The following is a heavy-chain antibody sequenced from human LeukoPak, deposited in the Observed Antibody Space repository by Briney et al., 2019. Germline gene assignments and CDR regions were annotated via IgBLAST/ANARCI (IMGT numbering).Heavy chain of an antibody. CDR2: IKQDGSEE. Sequence: PGGSLRLSCAASGFTFNSDWMSWVRQAPGKGLEWVANIKQDGSEEYYVDSVKGRFTISRDNAKNSLYLQMNSLRAEDTAVYYCARDYRGCTNGVCYVVLDYYYYMDVWGKGTTVTVSS. J-gene: IGHJ6*03. D-gene: IGHD2-8*01. CDR3: ARDYRGCTNGVCYVVLDYYYYMDV. CDR1: GFTFNSDW. V-gene: IGHV3-7*01.